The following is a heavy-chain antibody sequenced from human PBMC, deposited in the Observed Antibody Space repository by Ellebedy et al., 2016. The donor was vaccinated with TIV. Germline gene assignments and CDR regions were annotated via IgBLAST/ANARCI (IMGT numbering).Heavy chain of an antibody. CDR1: GYTFTDYR. J-gene: IGHJ6*02. D-gene: IGHD3-10*01. V-gene: IGHV1-2*02. CDR3: ARAFGGGMDV. CDR2: INPNSGGT. Sequence: AASVKVSCKASGYTFTDYRLDWVRQAPGLGLEWMGWINPNSGGTNYAQKFQGRVTMTRDTSISTAYMELSRLRSDDTAVYYCARAFGGGMDVWGQGTTVTVSS.